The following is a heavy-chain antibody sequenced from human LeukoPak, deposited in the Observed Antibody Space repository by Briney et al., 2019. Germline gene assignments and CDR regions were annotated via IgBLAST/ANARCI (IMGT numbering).Heavy chain of an antibody. CDR1: GYTFTGYY. CDR2: INPNSGGT. Sequence: GASVKVSCKASGYTFTGYYMHWVRQAPGQGLEWMGWINPNSGGTNYAQKFQGRVTMTRDTSTSAVYMELSSLRSEDTAMYYCARNVGSGLDYWGQGTLVAVSS. D-gene: IGHD1-26*01. V-gene: IGHV1-2*02. J-gene: IGHJ4*02. CDR3: ARNVGSGLDY.